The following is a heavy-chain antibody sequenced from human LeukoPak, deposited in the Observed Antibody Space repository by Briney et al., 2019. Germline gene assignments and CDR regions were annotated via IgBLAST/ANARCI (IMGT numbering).Heavy chain of an antibody. CDR3: ARDLYRIVVVPHYFDY. V-gene: IGHV3-7*01. Sequence: GGSLRLSCAASGFTFSSYWMSWVRQAPGKGLEWVANIKKDGSEKYYVDPVKGRFTISRDNAKNSLYLQMNSLRAEDTAVYYCARDLYRIVVVPHYFDYWGQGALVTAAS. CDR1: GFTFSSYW. D-gene: IGHD3-22*01. CDR2: IKKDGSEK. J-gene: IGHJ4*02.